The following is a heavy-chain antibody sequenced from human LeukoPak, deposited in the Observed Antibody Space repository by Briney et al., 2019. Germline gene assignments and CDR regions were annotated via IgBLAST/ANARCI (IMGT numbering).Heavy chain of an antibody. CDR1: GYTFTGYY. V-gene: IGHV1-2*02. J-gene: IGHJ4*02. Sequence: GASVKVSCKASGYTFTGYYMHWVRRAPGQGLEWMGWINPNSGGANYAQKFQGRVTMTRDTSISTAYMELSRLRSDDTAVYYCARAPLPYYYDSSGYLGSSAFDYWGQGTLVTVSS. CDR2: INPNSGGA. D-gene: IGHD3-22*01. CDR3: ARAPLPYYYDSSGYLGSSAFDY.